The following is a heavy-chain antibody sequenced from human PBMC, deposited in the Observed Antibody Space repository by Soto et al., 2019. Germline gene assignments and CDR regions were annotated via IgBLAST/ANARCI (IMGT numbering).Heavy chain of an antibody. D-gene: IGHD1-26*01. J-gene: IGHJ5*02. CDR3: AQRPHTSIHGPNWFDL. V-gene: IGHV2-5*01. Sequence: SGPTLVNPTQTLTLTCTFSGFSLTTSGVGVGWFRPPPGRALAWLALIFWSDDKRYSPSLKSRLTITKDTPKNQVVLTLTNMEPGDTATFSWAQRPHTSIHGPNWFDLWGQGALVTVSS. CDR2: IFWSDDK. CDR1: GFSLTTSGVG.